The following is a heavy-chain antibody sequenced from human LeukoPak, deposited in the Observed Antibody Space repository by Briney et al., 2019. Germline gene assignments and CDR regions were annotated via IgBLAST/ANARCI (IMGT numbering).Heavy chain of an antibody. CDR2: INRSGST. Sequence: SETLSLTCAVYGGSFSGYFWSWIRQPPGKGLEWIGEINRSGSTTYNPSLKSRVTISVDTSKNQFSLKLNSVTAADTAVYYCARGGYYYDSSGYIHWGQGTLVTVSS. CDR3: ARGGYYYDSSGYIH. J-gene: IGHJ4*02. CDR1: GGSFSGYF. V-gene: IGHV4-34*01. D-gene: IGHD3-22*01.